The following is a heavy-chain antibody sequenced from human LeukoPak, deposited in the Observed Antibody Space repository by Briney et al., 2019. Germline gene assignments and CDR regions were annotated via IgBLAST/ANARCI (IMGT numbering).Heavy chain of an antibody. CDR3: AGSTCSGGSCYSGDYFDY. CDR1: GFTFRDSW. D-gene: IGHD2-15*01. V-gene: IGHV4-4*02. Sequence: GSLRLSCAASGFTFRDSWMSWVRQPPGKGLEWIGEIYHSGSTNYNPSLKSRVTISVDKSKNQFSLKLSSVTAADTAVYYCAGSTCSGGSCYSGDYFDYWGQGTLVTVSS. J-gene: IGHJ4*02. CDR2: IYHSGST.